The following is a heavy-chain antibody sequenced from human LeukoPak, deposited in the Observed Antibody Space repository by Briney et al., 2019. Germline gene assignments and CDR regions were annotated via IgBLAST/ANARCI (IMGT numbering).Heavy chain of an antibody. CDR1: GFTVSSNF. J-gene: IGHJ4*02. D-gene: IGHD3-9*01. V-gene: IGHV3-66*01. CDR2: IYSGGST. Sequence: PGGSLRLSCAASGFTVSSNFMSWVRQAPGKGLEWVSVIYSGGSTYYTDSVKGRFTISRDNSKNTLYLQMNSLRVEDTAVYYCALGLVTDYWGQGTLVTVSS. CDR3: ALGLVTDY.